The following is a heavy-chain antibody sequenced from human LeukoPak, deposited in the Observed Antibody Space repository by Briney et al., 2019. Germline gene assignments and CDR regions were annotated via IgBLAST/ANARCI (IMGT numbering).Heavy chain of an antibody. CDR1: GFTFSSYA. CDR2: ISYDGSNK. J-gene: IGHJ4*02. D-gene: IGHD5-18*01. Sequence: GGSLRLSCAASGFTFSSYAMHWVRQAPGKGLEWVAVISYDGSNKYYADSVKGRFTISRDNSKNTLYLQVNSLRAEDTAVYYCARDLDTAMVTLAYWGQGTLVTVSS. V-gene: IGHV3-30-3*01. CDR3: ARDLDTAMVTLAY.